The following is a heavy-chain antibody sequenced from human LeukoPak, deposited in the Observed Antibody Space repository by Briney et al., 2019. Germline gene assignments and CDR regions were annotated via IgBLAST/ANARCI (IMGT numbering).Heavy chain of an antibody. CDR2: IYSGGST. CDR3: AREGYSSGFNYFDY. D-gene: IGHD6-19*01. J-gene: IGHJ4*02. CDR1: GFTVSSNY. Sequence: GGSLRLSCAASGFTVSSNYMSWVRQAPGKGLEWVSVIYSGGSTYYADSVKGRFTISRDNSKNTLYLQMGSLRAEDMAVYYCAREGYSSGFNYFDYWGQGTLVTVSS. V-gene: IGHV3-53*05.